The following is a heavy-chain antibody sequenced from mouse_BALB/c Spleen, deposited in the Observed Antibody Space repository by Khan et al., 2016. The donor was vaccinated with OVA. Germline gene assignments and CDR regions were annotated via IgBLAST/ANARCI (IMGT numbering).Heavy chain of an antibody. CDR1: GFTFSSFG. CDR2: ISSGSSTI. CDR3: DRRGIYFYGSSYDYVMDY. J-gene: IGHJ4*01. V-gene: IGHV5-17*02. Sequence: EVELVESGGGLVQPGGSRKLSCAASGFTFSSFGMHWVRQAPEKGLEWVAYISSGSSTIYYADTVKGRFPISRDNPKNTLFLQMTSLRSEDTAMYYCDRRGIYFYGSSYDYVMDYWGQGTSVTVSS. D-gene: IGHD1-1*01.